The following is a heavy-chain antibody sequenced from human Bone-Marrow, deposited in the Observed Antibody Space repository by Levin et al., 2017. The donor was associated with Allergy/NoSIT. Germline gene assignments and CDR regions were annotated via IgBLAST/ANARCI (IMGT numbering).Heavy chain of an antibody. Sequence: GGSLRLSCAASGFTFSSYAMHWVRQAPGKGLEWVAVISYDGSNKYYADSVKGRFTISRDNSKNTLYLQMNSLRAEDTAVYYCARDIVVVPAAILGLGDYYYYYYGMDVWGQGTTVTVSS. CDR3: ARDIVVVPAAILGLGDYYYYYYGMDV. CDR1: GFTFSSYA. V-gene: IGHV3-30-3*01. CDR2: ISYDGSNK. J-gene: IGHJ6*02. D-gene: IGHD2-2*02.